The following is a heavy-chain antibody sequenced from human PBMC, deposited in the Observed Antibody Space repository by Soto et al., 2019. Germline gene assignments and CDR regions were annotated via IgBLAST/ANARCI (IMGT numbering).Heavy chain of an antibody. CDR3: AREDIQGIEVSEYGMEG. Sequence: PWGSLRLSCAASGFIFSNFGMHWVRQAPGKGLEWLAVIWYDGSNEYYADSVKGRFTISKDNSKSTLYLQMNSLRAEDTAVYYCAREDIQGIEVSEYGMEGWGQGTTGNVSS. J-gene: IGHJ6*02. CDR1: GFIFSNFG. V-gene: IGHV3-33*01. CDR2: IWYDGSNE. D-gene: IGHD6-19*01.